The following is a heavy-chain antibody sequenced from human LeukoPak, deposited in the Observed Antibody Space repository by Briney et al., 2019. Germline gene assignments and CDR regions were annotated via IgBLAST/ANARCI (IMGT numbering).Heavy chain of an antibody. Sequence: PGGSLRLSCAASGFTVRSHYMSWVRQAPGKGLEWVSVIYSGGGTYYADSVKGRFAIPRDNSRNTLYLQMNTLRAEDTAVYYCVSGIVGAFDYWGQGTLVTVSS. CDR1: GFTVRSHY. CDR2: IYSGGGT. CDR3: VSGIVGAFDY. J-gene: IGHJ4*02. D-gene: IGHD1-26*01. V-gene: IGHV3-66*01.